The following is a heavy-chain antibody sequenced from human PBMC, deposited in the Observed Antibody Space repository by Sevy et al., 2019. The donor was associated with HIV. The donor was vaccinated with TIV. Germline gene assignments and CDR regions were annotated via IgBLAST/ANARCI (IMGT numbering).Heavy chain of an antibody. CDR3: AREGCTKPHDY. Sequence: GGSLRLSCAASGFTFSKYSMSWVRQPPGKGLEWVSTLSFGCGELNHADSVKGRFTISRDNSKNSLYLQMNNLRAEDTAVYYCAREGCTKPHDYWRQGTLVTVSS. D-gene: IGHD2-8*01. V-gene: IGHV3-23*01. CDR2: LSFGCGEL. J-gene: IGHJ4*02. CDR1: GFTFSKYS.